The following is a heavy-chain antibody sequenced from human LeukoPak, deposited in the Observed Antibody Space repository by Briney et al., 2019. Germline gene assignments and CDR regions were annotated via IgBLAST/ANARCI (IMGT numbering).Heavy chain of an antibody. D-gene: IGHD3-22*01. CDR2: INQDGSEE. J-gene: IGHJ6*04. CDR1: GFIYNSYW. Sequence: PAWSLTLSCLASGFIYNSYWMSWVRQAPGKGMDWVANINQDGSEEKYVGSGTGRFTIPRDNDKKSLYLQINRLRAEDTAVYYCSELGITMIVGVWGKGTTVTISS. CDR3: SELGITMIVGV. V-gene: IGHV3-7*01.